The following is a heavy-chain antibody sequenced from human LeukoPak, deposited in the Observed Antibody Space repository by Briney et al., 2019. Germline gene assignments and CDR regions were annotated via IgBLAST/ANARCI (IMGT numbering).Heavy chain of an antibody. CDR2: INPNSGGT. CDR1: GYTFTGYY. V-gene: IGHV1-2*02. Sequence: ASVKVSCKASGYTFTGYYMHWVRQAPGQGLEWMGWINPNSGGTNYAQKFQGRVTMTRDTSISTAYMELSRLRSDDTAVYYCARDYQGYSTSYYFDYWGQGTPVTVSS. CDR3: ARDYQGYSTSYYFDY. D-gene: IGHD4-11*01. J-gene: IGHJ4*02.